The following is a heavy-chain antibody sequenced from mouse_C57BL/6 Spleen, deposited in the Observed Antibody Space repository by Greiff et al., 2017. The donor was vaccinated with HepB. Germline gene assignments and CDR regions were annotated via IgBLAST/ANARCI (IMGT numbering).Heavy chain of an antibody. V-gene: IGHV1-59*01. CDR1: GYSFTSYY. CDR3: ARGGYYDYPAY. D-gene: IGHD2-4*01. J-gene: IGHJ3*01. CDR2: IDPSDSYT. Sequence: QVQLQQSGPELVKPGASVKISCKASGYSFTSYYIHWVKQRPGQGLEWIGVIDPSDSYTNYNQKFKGKATLTVDTSSSTAYMQLSSLTSEDSAVYYCARGGYYDYPAYWGQGTLVTVSA.